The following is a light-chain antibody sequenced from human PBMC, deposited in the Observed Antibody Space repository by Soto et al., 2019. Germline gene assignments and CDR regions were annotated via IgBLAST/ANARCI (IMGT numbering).Light chain of an antibody. J-gene: IGLJ2*01. Sequence: QSALTQPASVSGSPGQSITIACTGTSSDIGGYNFVSWYRQYPGGAPRLLLYGVTYRPSDVSTRFSGSKSGSTASLTISGLQADDEADYYCSSYTTSTTRIIFGGGTQLTVL. V-gene: IGLV2-14*01. CDR2: GVT. CDR3: SSYTTSTTRII. CDR1: SSDIGGYNF.